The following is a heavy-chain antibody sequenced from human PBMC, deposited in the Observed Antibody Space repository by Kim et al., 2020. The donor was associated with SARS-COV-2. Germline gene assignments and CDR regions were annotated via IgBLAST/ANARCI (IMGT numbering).Heavy chain of an antibody. Sequence: GGSLRLSCTASGFTFGDYAMSWVRQAPGKGLEWVGFIRSKAYGGTTEYAASVKGRFTISRDDSKSIAYLQMNSLKTEDTAVYYCTRVGLRFLEWRMGYWGQGTLVTVSS. D-gene: IGHD3-3*01. CDR3: TRVGLRFLEWRMGY. CDR2: IRSKAYGGTT. CDR1: GFTFGDYA. J-gene: IGHJ4*02. V-gene: IGHV3-49*04.